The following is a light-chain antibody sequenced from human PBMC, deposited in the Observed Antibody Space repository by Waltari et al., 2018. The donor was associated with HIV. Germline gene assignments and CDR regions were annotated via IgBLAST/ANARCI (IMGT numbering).Light chain of an antibody. J-gene: IGLJ3*02. CDR1: SSNIGAGYD. CDR3: QSYASGLSGSGV. CDR2: GNR. V-gene: IGLV1-40*01. Sequence: QSVLTQPPSVSGAPGQRVTISCTGSSSNIGAGYDVHWYQQLPGTAPKLRIFGNRRRPSGLPDRFSGSHPGTSASLAITVFQAEDEADYYCQSYASGLSGSGVFGGGTKLTVL.